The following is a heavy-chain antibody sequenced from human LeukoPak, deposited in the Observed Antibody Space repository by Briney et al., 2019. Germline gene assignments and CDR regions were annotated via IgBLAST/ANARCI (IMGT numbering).Heavy chain of an antibody. J-gene: IGHJ4*02. CDR2: TSSSSSYI. CDR3: AIYYDNSGYYFEAVDYFDY. Sequence: PGGSLRLSCAASGFTFSSYSMNWVRQAPGKGLEWVSSTSSSSSYIYYADSVKGRFTISRDNAKNSLYLQMNSLRAEDTAVYYCAIYYDNSGYYFEAVDYFDYWGQGTLVTVSS. CDR1: GFTFSSYS. D-gene: IGHD3-22*01. V-gene: IGHV3-21*01.